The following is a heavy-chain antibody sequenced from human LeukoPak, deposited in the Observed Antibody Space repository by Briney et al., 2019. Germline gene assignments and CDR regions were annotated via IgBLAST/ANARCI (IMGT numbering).Heavy chain of an antibody. V-gene: IGHV3-74*01. J-gene: IGHJ4*02. D-gene: IGHD5-18*01. CDR2: INSDGSST. Sequence: GGSLRLSCAASGFTFSSYWMHWVRQAPGKGLVWVSRINSDGSSTSYADSVKGRFTISRDNAKSTLYLQMNSLRAEDTAVYYCARGGNGYSYGSHYWGQGTLVTVSS. CDR1: GFTFSSYW. CDR3: ARGGNGYSYGSHY.